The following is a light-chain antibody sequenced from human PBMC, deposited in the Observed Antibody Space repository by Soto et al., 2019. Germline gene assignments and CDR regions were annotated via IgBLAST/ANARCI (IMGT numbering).Light chain of an antibody. Sequence: DIQMTQSPSAMSASVGDRVTITCRASQGINNYLVWFQQKPGKVPKRLISAASYLQAGVPSRFSGSGFGTEFTLTISCLQSEDFATYYCQQYYSYPFTFGPGTKVDIK. V-gene: IGKV1-17*03. CDR2: AAS. CDR3: QQYYSYPFT. J-gene: IGKJ3*01. CDR1: QGINNY.